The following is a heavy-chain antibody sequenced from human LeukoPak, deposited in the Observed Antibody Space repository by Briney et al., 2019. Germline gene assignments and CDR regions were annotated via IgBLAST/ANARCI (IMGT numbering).Heavy chain of an antibody. CDR1: GGSISTTNW. J-gene: IGHJ4*02. V-gene: IGHV4-4*02. Sequence: SETLSLTCGVSGGSISTTNWWTWGRQPPGEGLEWIGEVHLSGRTHYNPSLESRVTMSVDMSENHISLWLTSVTAADTAVYYCAREGGPYRPLDYSGQGTLVTVSS. CDR3: AREGGPYRPLDY. CDR2: VHLSGRT.